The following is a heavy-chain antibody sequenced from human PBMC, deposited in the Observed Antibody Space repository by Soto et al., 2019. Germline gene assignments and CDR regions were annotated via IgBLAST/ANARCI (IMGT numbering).Heavy chain of an antibody. CDR2: INHSGTT. Sequence: SETLSLTCAVSGYSIISGYYWAWIRHSPGMGLEWLGSINHSGTTYYNPSLRSRVTISVDKSKNQFSLKLTSVTAADTAVYYCARGGASIWIVGATHFDYWGKGHQVTVSS. CDR3: ARGGASIWIVGATHFDY. CDR1: GYSIISGYY. D-gene: IGHD1-26*01. V-gene: IGHV4-38-2*01. J-gene: IGHJ4*02.